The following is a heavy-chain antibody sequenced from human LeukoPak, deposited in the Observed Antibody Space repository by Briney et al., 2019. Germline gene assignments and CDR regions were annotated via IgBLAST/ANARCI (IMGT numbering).Heavy chain of an antibody. J-gene: IGHJ6*02. CDR2: IADAGT. D-gene: IGHD3-16*01. CDR1: GFTFNKFA. CDR3: AKNLGPFDV. V-gene: IGHV3-23*01. Sequence: GGSLRLSCAASGFTFNKFAMTWVRQAPGKGLEWVSTIADAGTYYADSVKGRFTISRDNSKNMLYLQLNSLRAGDTAMYYCAKNLGPFDVRGQGTTVTVSS.